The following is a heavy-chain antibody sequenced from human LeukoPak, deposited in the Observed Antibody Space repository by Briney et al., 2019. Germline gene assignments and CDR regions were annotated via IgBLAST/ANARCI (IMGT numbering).Heavy chain of an antibody. J-gene: IGHJ6*03. CDR1: GGSFNGYY. D-gene: IGHD4-11*01. V-gene: IGHV4-34*01. CDR3: ARADSNVRGYYYYYYMDV. Sequence: PSETLSLTCAVYGGSFNGYYWSWIRQPPGKGLEWIGEINHSGSTNYNPSLKSRVTISVDTSKNQFSLKLSSVTAADTAVYYCARADSNVRGYYYYYYMDVWGKGTTVTVSS. CDR2: INHSGST.